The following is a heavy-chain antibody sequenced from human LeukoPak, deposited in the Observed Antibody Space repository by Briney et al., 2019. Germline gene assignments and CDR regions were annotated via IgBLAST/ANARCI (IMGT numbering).Heavy chain of an antibody. D-gene: IGHD1-1*01. Sequence: PSETLSLTCTVPGNSIRSFFWSWIRQPPGKGLEWISSMHYSGDSKYNPSIRRRASLSIDTSNQQSSLSRSSVTGADTAVYYCARDLELERNRWNYFESWGQGALVTVSS. J-gene: IGHJ4*02. CDR2: MHYSGDS. CDR1: GNSIRSFF. V-gene: IGHV4-59*01. CDR3: ARDLELERNRWNYFES.